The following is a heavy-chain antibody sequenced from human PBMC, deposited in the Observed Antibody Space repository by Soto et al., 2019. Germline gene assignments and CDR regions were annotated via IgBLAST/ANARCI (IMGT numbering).Heavy chain of an antibody. CDR1: GFTFSGYW. V-gene: IGHV3-74*01. D-gene: IGHD3-3*01. Sequence: GGSLRLSCAASGFTFSGYWMHWVRQAPGKGLVWVSRINSDGSSTSYADSVKGRFTISRDNAKNTLYLQMNSLRAEDTAVYYCARDGQSGSSETYYDFWSGYYTSYYYYGMDVWGQGTTVTVSS. CDR2: INSDGSST. CDR3: ARDGQSGSSETYYDFWSGYYTSYYYYGMDV. J-gene: IGHJ6*02.